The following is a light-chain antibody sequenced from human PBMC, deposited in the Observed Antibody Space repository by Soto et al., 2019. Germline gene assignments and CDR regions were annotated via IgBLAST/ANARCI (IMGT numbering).Light chain of an antibody. J-gene: IGKJ4*01. CDR3: QQYYGSPVT. CDR2: WAS. Sequence: DIVMTQSPDSLAVYLGERATINCKSSQSVLYNSNNKNFLAWYQQKLGQPPKLLIYWASTRESGVPDRFSGSGSGTDFTLTISSLQAEDVAVYYCQQYYGSPVTFGGGTKVEIK. V-gene: IGKV4-1*01. CDR1: QSVLYNSNNKNF.